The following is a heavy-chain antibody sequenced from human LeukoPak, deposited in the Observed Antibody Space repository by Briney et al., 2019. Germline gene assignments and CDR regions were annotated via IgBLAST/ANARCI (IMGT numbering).Heavy chain of an antibody. Sequence: ASVKVSCKASGYTFTSYGISWVRQAPGQGLEWMGGIIPIFGTANYAQKFQGRVTITADESTSTAYMELSSLRSEDTAVYYCAREEGGSYLPHWYFDLWGRGTLATVSS. CDR3: AREEGGSYLPHWYFDL. D-gene: IGHD1-26*01. V-gene: IGHV1-69*13. CDR2: IIPIFGTA. CDR1: GYTFTSYG. J-gene: IGHJ2*01.